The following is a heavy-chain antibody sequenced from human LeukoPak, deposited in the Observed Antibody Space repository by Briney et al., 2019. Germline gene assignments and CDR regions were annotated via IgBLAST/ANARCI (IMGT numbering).Heavy chain of an antibody. CDR3: ARDPQAGRWPGFDY. CDR1: GFTFSSYA. Sequence: GASLRLSCAASGFTFSSYAMHWVRQAPGKGLEWVAVISYDGSNKYYADSVKGRFTISRDNSKNTLYLQMNSLRAEDTAVYYCARDPQAGRWPGFDYWGQGTLVTVSS. CDR2: ISYDGSNK. V-gene: IGHV3-30*04. J-gene: IGHJ4*02. D-gene: IGHD1-26*01.